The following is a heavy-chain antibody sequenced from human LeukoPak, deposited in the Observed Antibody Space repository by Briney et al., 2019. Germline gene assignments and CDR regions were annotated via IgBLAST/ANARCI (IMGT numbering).Heavy chain of an antibody. CDR3: ARSSLLRYFDWVSKYYFDY. J-gene: IGHJ4*02. V-gene: IGHV4-39*01. CDR2: IYYSGST. Sequence: SETLSLTCTVSGGSISSSSYYWGWIRQPPGTGLEWIGSIYYSGSTYYNPSLKSRVTISVDTSKNRFSLKLSSVTAADTAVYYCARSSLLRYFDWVSKYYFDYWGQGTLVTVSS. CDR1: GGSISSSSYY. D-gene: IGHD3-9*01.